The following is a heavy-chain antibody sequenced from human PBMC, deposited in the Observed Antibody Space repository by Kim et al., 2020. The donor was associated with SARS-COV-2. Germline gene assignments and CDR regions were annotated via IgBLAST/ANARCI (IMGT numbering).Heavy chain of an antibody. J-gene: IGHJ5*01. Sequence: SETLSLTCAVFGPSFNDYYWSWIRQSPGKGLEWIGEVDYSGSSDYNPSLRGRATISIDTSNNYFFLRLTSLTAADTALYYCARGRYHSFSRQIFDS. V-gene: IGHV4-34*01. CDR2: VDYSGSS. CDR1: GPSFNDYY. CDR3: ARGRYHSFSRQIFDS. D-gene: IGHD3-22*01.